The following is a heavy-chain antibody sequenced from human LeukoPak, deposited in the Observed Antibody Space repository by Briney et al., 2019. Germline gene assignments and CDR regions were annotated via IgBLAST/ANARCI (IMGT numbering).Heavy chain of an antibody. CDR3: ARHGGITIFGVVPNWFDP. J-gene: IGHJ5*02. CDR2: IYTSGST. CDR1: GGSISSYY. V-gene: IGHV4-4*09. Sequence: SETLSLTCTVSGGSISSYYWSWIRQPPGKGLEWIGYIYTSGSTNYNPSLKSRVTISVDTSKNQFSLKLSSVTAADTAVYYCARHGGITIFGVVPNWFDPWGQGTLVTVSS. D-gene: IGHD3-3*01.